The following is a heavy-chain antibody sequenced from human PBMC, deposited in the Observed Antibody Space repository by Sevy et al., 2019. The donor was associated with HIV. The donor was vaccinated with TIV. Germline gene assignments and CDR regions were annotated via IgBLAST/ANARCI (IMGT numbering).Heavy chain of an antibody. V-gene: IGHV1-69*10. D-gene: IGHD3-16*01. CDR2: IIPIHGKT. Sequence: ASVKVSCKASKFAFNTYAITWVRQAPGQGLEWMGWIIPIHGKTNYAQKFQGRVTMTTDKSTSTVYMELSSLRSDDTAVYYCARVPDAHFGASCFDFWGQGTLVTVSS. J-gene: IGHJ4*02. CDR3: ARVPDAHFGASCFDF. CDR1: KFAFNTYA.